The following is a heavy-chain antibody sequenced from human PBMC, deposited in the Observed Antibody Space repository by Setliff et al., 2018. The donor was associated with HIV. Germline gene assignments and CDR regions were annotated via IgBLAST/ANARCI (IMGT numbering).Heavy chain of an antibody. CDR3: AKVRSSGHRGDYFNY. J-gene: IGHJ4*02. CDR2: ISGSVNTI. CDR1: GFTFSDYY. V-gene: IGHV3-11*01. D-gene: IGHD6-19*01. Sequence: PGGSLRLSCAASGFTFSDYYMSWIRQAPGKGLEWISYISGSVNTIYYADSVKGRFTVSRDNAKNSLYLQMNSLRAEDTAVYYCAKVRSSGHRGDYFNYWGQGTLVTVSS.